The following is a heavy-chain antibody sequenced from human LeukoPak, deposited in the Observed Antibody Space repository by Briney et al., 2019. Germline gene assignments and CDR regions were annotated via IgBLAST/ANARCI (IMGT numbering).Heavy chain of an antibody. CDR1: GGSFSGYY. V-gene: IGHV4-34*01. D-gene: IGHD2-21*02. J-gene: IGHJ4*02. Sequence: SETLSLTCAVYGGSFSGYYWSWIRQPPGKGLEWIGEINHSGSTNYNPSLKSRVTISVDTSKNQFSLKLSSATAADTAVYYCAREGVVVTAIDYRGQGTLVTVSS. CDR2: INHSGST. CDR3: AREGVVVTAIDY.